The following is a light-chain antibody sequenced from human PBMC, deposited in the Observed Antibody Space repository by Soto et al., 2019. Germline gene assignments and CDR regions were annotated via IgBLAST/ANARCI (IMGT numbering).Light chain of an antibody. J-gene: IGLJ1*01. Sequence: QPVLTQSSSASASLGSSIKLTCTLSSGHSSYIIAWHQQQPGKAPRYLMRLEGSGSYNKGSGVPDRFSGSSSGADRYLTISNLQFEDEANYYCETWDSNTRVFGTGTTVTVL. CDR2: LEGSGSY. V-gene: IGLV4-60*02. CDR3: ETWDSNTRV. CDR1: SGHSSYI.